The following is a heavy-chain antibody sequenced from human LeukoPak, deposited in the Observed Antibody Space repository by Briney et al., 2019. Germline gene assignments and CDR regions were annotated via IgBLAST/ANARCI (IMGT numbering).Heavy chain of an antibody. D-gene: IGHD1-26*01. Sequence: RGSLRLSCAASGFNFGTYAMHWVRQAPGKGLEWVAVILSDGSLENSANSVRGRFIISRDNSKKTLFLQMNRLRIEDTAVYYCVRGAILGGYNLIDDWGQGTLVCVSS. CDR1: GFNFGTYA. CDR3: VRGAILGGYNLIDD. J-gene: IGHJ4*02. CDR2: ILSDGSLE. V-gene: IGHV3-30*04.